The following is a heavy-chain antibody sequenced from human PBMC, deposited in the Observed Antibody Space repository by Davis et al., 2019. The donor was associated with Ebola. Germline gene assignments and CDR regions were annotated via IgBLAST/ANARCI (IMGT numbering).Heavy chain of an antibody. CDR1: GFSFSEYY. D-gene: IGHD2-21*01. CDR3: VAIYDY. V-gene: IGHV3-72*01. Sequence: GESLKISCAASGFSFSEYYMDWVRQAPGKGLEWVGRARNKVNSYTTEYAASVKGRFTISRDDSKNSLYLQMNSLKTEDTAVYYCVAIYDYWGQGTLVTVSS. J-gene: IGHJ4*02. CDR2: ARNKVNSYTT.